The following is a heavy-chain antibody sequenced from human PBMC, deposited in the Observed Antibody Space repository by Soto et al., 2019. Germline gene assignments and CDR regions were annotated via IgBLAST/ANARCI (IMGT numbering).Heavy chain of an antibody. CDR3: VGGAGWELDY. J-gene: IGHJ4*02. CDR2: IRQDGTET. Sequence: EAQLVESGGGLVQPGGSLRLSCAASGFTFSTYWMIWVRQAPGMGLEWLAIIRQDGTETHYVDSVKGRFTISRDNTKNSLFLQMNNLRADDTAVYYCVGGAGWELDYWGQGTLVTVSS. D-gene: IGHD1-26*01. CDR1: GFTFSTYW. V-gene: IGHV3-7*03.